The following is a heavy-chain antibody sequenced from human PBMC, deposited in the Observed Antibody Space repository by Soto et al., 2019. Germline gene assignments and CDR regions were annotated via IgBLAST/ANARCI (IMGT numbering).Heavy chain of an antibody. V-gene: IGHV3-53*05. D-gene: IGHD5-18*01. CDR3: ARFLRSYGFDY. CDR2: IYSGGST. Sequence: PGGSLRLSCADSGFTVSSHYMSWVRQAPGKGLKRVSVIYSGGSTYYADSVKGRFTISRDNSKNTLYLQMNSLRAVDTAVYYCARFLRSYGFDYWGQGTLVSVSS. CDR1: GFTVSSHY. J-gene: IGHJ4*02.